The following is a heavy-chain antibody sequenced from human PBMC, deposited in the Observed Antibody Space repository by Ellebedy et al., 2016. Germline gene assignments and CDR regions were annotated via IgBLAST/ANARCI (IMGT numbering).Heavy chain of an antibody. D-gene: IGHD6-19*01. J-gene: IGHJ4*02. Sequence: ASVKVSXXASGYTFSSHGISWVRQAPGQGLEWMGWISGYNGNTNYAQRFQGRVTMTTDTSTNTAYMELRSLRSDDTAVYYCAREPGLAVAGTPVEYWGQGTRVTVSS. CDR2: ISGYNGNT. CDR3: AREPGLAVAGTPVEY. CDR1: GYTFSSHG. V-gene: IGHV1-18*01.